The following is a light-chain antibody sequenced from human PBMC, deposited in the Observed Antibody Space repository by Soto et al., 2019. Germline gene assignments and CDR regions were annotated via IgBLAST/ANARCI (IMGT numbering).Light chain of an antibody. J-gene: IGKJ1*01. V-gene: IGKV3-11*01. CDR1: QSISSF. Sequence: EIVLTQSPATLSLSPGERATLSCRASQSISSFLAWYQQKRGQAPRLLIYDASNRATDIPARFSGSGSGTDFTLTISSLEPEDFAVYYCQQRSNWPRTFGQGTTVETK. CDR3: QQRSNWPRT. CDR2: DAS.